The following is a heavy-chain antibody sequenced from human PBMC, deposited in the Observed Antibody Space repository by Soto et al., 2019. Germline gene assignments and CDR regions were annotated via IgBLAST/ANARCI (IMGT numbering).Heavy chain of an antibody. J-gene: IGHJ5*02. CDR3: SRDRDDYSTNWFDP. CDR2: IGTKTYRGTT. Sequence: LRVSWTSSLFTVADFAFSWVRQSPGKGLEWVGFIGTKTYRGTTEYAASVKGRFTISRDDSKSIAYLQMNSLKTEDTGVYYCSRDRDDYSTNWFDPWGQGTMVTVSS. D-gene: IGHD5-12*01. CDR1: LFTVADFA. V-gene: IGHV3-49*04.